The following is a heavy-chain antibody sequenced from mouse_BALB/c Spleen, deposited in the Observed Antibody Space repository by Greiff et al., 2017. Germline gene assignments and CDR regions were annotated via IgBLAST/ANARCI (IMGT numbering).Heavy chain of an antibody. D-gene: IGHD2-1*01. CDR2: ISSGGSYT. CDR1: GFTFSSYT. J-gene: IGHJ2*01. Sequence: EVQRVESGGGLVKPGGSLKLSCAASGFTFSSYTMSWVRQTPEKRLEWVATISSGGSYTYYPDSVKGRFTISRDNAKNTLYLQMSSLKSEDTAMYYCTREGGNYVFDYWGQGTTLTVSS. CDR3: TREGGNYVFDY. V-gene: IGHV5-6-4*01.